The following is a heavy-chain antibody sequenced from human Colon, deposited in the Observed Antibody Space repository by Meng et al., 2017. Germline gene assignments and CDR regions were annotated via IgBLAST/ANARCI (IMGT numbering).Heavy chain of an antibody. V-gene: IGHV3-74*01. Sequence: VQLWWSGEGLVRPGGSLRPSCAASGFTFSGYWMHCVRQTPGEGLVWVSRISSDGSSTSYADSVRGRFTISRDNAKNTLYLQMNSLRAEDTAVYYCTRGYLDIGDYWGHGSLVTVSS. CDR1: GFTFSGYW. CDR3: TRGYLDIGDY. J-gene: IGHJ4*01. CDR2: ISSDGSST. D-gene: IGHD2-15*01.